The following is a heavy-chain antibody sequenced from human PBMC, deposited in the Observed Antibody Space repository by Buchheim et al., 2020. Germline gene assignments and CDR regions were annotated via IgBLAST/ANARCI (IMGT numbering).Heavy chain of an antibody. Sequence: EVQLVESGGGLVQPGGSLRLSCAASGFTFTSYWMSWVRQAPGKGLEWVANINQDGTATDYVDSVKGRFTISRDNPKDSLFLQMNSLRAEDTAVYYCARALVGDGYSSGYWGQGTL. D-gene: IGHD5-24*01. CDR1: GFTFTSYW. CDR3: ARALVGDGYSSGY. J-gene: IGHJ4*02. CDR2: INQDGTAT. V-gene: IGHV3-7*01.